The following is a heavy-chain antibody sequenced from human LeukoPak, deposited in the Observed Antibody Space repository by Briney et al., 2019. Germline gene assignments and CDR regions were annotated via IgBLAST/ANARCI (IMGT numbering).Heavy chain of an antibody. D-gene: IGHD5-18*01. J-gene: IGHJ4*02. CDR2: INPSGGST. CDR1: GYTFTSYY. CDR3: ATGTWIQLWLRLGY. V-gene: IGHV1-46*03. Sequence: ASVKVSCKASGYTFTSYYMHWVRQAPGQGLEWMGIINPSGGSTSYAQKFQGRVTMTRDTSTSTVCMELSSLRSEDTAVYYCATGTWIQLWLRLGYWGREPWSPSPQ.